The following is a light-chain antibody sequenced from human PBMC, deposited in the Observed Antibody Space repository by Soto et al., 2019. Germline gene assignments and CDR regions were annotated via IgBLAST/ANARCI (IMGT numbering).Light chain of an antibody. J-gene: IGLJ2*01. CDR1: SSNIGSGYD. V-gene: IGLV1-40*01. Sequence: QSVLTQPPAVSGAPGQRVTISCTGSSSNIGSGYDVHWYQHLPRIAPRLLIYSNTNRSSWVPDRFSGSNSGTSASLAITGLQAEDEATYYCQAYDTSLSGLVFGGGTKLTVL. CDR3: QAYDTSLSGLV. CDR2: SNT.